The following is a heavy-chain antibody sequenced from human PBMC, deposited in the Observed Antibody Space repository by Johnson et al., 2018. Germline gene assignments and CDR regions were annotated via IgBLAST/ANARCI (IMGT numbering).Heavy chain of an antibody. V-gene: IGHV1-58*01. Sequence: QLVESGPEVKKPGTSVKVSCKASGLTFTSSAVQWVRQARGQRLEWIGWIVVGSGNTNYAQKFQERVTITRDMSTSPVYMELTSLRSEDTAVYYCAADPPNYDDLVGHYTPEYGMDVWGHGTTVTVSS. J-gene: IGHJ6*02. CDR2: IVVGSGNT. CDR1: GLTFTSSA. CDR3: AADPPNYDDLVGHYTPEYGMDV. D-gene: IGHD3-9*01.